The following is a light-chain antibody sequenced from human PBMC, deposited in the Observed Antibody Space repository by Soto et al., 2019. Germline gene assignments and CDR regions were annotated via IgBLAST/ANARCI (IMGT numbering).Light chain of an antibody. J-gene: IGKJ4*01. Sequence: EIVRTQSPATLSVSPGERATLSCRASQSVSSNLAWYQQKPGQAPRLLIYGASTRATGIPARFSGSGSGTEFTLTISSLQYEDFAVYYCQQYNNWPLTFGGGTKVEIK. CDR1: QSVSSN. CDR3: QQYNNWPLT. CDR2: GAS. V-gene: IGKV3D-15*01.